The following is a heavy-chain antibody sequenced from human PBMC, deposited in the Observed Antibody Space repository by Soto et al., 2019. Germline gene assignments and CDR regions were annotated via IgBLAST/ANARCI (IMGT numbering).Heavy chain of an antibody. V-gene: IGHV1-69*13. D-gene: IGHD3-10*01. CDR3: ARDGLYDYYGLGSAFDY. J-gene: IGHJ4*02. CDR2: IIPIFGTA. CDR1: GGTFSSYA. Sequence: ASVKVSCKASGGTFSSYAISWVRQAPGQGLEWMGGIIPIFGTANYAQKFQGRVTITADESTSTAYMELSSLRSEDTAVYYCARDGLYDYYGLGSAFDYWGQGTLVTVAS.